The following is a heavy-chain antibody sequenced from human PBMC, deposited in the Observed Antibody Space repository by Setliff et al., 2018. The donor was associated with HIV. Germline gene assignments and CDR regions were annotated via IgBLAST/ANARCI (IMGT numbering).Heavy chain of an antibody. CDR3: ATQTGFYNSHWYDY. Sequence: TGGFLRLSCVASGLPFYNYWMTWLRRAPGRGLEWVANIKQDGSDMHYIESVKGRFTIFRDNAKNSVFLQMNSLRAEDTGVYYCATQTGFYNSHWYDYWGQGTMVTVS. CDR1: GLPFYNYW. D-gene: IGHD6-13*01. V-gene: IGHV3-7*01. CDR2: IKQDGSDM. J-gene: IGHJ4*02.